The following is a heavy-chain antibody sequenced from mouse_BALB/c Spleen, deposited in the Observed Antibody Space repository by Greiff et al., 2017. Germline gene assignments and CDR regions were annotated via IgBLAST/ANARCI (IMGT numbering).Heavy chain of an antibody. D-gene: IGHD2-4*01. CDR1: GYSITSDYA. J-gene: IGHJ4*01. Sequence: EVKLVESGPGLVKPSQSLSLTCTVTGYSITSDYAWNWIRQFPGNKLEWMGYISYSGSTSYNPSLKSRISITRDTSKNQFFLQLNSVTTEDTATYYCARSTMITTDYYAMDYWGQGTSVTVSS. CDR3: ARSTMITTDYYAMDY. CDR2: ISYSGST. V-gene: IGHV3-2*02.